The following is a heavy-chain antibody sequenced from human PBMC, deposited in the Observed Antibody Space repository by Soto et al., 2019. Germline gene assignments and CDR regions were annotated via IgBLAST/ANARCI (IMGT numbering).Heavy chain of an antibody. CDR1: GFSSDDYA. D-gene: IGHD2-2*01. CDR3: AKQRVPPQAYACGMDV. Sequence: GGSLRLSCVVSGFSSDDYAMHWVRQAPGKGLEWVSGITWDYGTTTYAFSVKGRFTISRDNAKNSLFLQMNSLRSEDTAVYYCAKQRVPPQAYACGMDVWGQGTPVTVSS. V-gene: IGHV3-9*02. J-gene: IGHJ6*02. CDR2: ITWDYGTT.